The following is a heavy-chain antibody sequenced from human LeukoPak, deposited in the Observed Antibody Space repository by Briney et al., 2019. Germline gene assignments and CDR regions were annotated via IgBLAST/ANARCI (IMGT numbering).Heavy chain of an antibody. D-gene: IGHD3-10*01. CDR2: IDPSDSYT. CDR1: GYSFTSYW. CDR3: ARHLNHYGSGSYGYYYGMDV. V-gene: IGHV5-10-1*01. Sequence: GESLKISCKGSGYSFTSYWISWVRQMPGKGLEWMGRIDPSDSYTNYSPSFQGRVTISADKSISTAYLQWSSLKASDTAMYYCARHLNHYGSGSYGYYYGMDVWGKGTTVTVSS. J-gene: IGHJ6*04.